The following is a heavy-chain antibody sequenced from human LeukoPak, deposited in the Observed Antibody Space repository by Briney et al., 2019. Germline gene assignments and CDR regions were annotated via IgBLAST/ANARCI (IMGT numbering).Heavy chain of an antibody. Sequence: ASVKVSCKASGYTFTGYYMHWVRQAPGQGLEWMGIINPSGGSTSYAQKFQGRVTMTRDTSTSTVYMELSSLRSEDTAVYYCARDHAYCGGDCYNWFDPWGQGTLVTVSS. V-gene: IGHV1-46*01. D-gene: IGHD2-21*02. J-gene: IGHJ5*02. CDR1: GYTFTGYY. CDR2: INPSGGST. CDR3: ARDHAYCGGDCYNWFDP.